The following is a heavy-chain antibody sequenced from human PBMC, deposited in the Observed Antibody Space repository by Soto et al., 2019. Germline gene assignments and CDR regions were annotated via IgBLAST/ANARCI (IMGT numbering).Heavy chain of an antibody. CDR2: ISSSSSYI. V-gene: IGHV3-21*01. CDR3: ARDPTYGDYGSGYFDY. Sequence: EVQLVESGGGLVKPGGSLRLSCAASGFTFSSYSMNWVRQAPGKGLEWVSSISSSSSYIYYADSVKGRFTISRDNAKNSLYLQMNSLRAEDTAVYYCARDPTYGDYGSGYFDYWGQGTLVPVSS. J-gene: IGHJ4*02. CDR1: GFTFSSYS. D-gene: IGHD4-17*01.